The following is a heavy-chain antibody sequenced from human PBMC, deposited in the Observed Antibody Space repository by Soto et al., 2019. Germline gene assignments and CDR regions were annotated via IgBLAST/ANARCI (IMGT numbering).Heavy chain of an antibody. V-gene: IGHV2-5*02. D-gene: IGHD3-10*01. CDR3: ALRRHVLWFGELPKDDWYFDL. CDR2: IYWDDDK. J-gene: IGHJ2*01. CDR1: GFSLSTSGVG. Sequence: QITLKESGPTLVKPTQTLTLTCTFSGFSLSTSGVGVGWIRQPPGKALEWLALIYWDDDKRYSPSLKSRLTITKDTSKNQVVLTMTNMDPVDTATYYCALRRHVLWFGELPKDDWYFDLWGRGTLVTVSS.